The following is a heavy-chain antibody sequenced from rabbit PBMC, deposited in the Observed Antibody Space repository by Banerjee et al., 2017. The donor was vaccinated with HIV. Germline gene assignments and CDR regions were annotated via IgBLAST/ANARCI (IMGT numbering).Heavy chain of an antibody. V-gene: IGHV1S45*01. CDR2: ICGGGSGST. CDR3: ARGPAVAYAGYGYAIADL. D-gene: IGHD6-1*01. Sequence: QEQLEESGGDLVKPGASLTLTCTASGIDFSSYYYMCWVRQAPGKGLEWIGCICGGGSGSTYHASWAKGRFTISKTSSTTVTLQMTSLTAADTATYFCARGPAVAYAGYGYAIADLWGPGTLVTVS. J-gene: IGHJ6*01. CDR1: GIDFSSYYY.